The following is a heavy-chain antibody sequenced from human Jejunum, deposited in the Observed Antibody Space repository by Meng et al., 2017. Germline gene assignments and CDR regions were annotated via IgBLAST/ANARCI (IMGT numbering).Heavy chain of an antibody. V-gene: IGHV4-61*08. CDR1: GGSVSSSGYQ. Sequence: QVAPPESGPGLVRPSETLSLICAVSGGSVSSSGYQWGWIRQPPGKGLEWIGYASTNYNPSLKSRVTISVGTSKNQFSLKLTSVTAADTAVYYCARDHWGSLDYWGQGVLVTVSS. J-gene: IGHJ4*02. CDR3: ARDHWGSLDY. D-gene: IGHD7-27*01. CDR2: AST.